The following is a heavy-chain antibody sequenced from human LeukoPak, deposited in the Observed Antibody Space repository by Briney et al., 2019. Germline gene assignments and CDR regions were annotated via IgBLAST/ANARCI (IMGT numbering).Heavy chain of an antibody. D-gene: IGHD3-3*01. J-gene: IGHJ4*02. CDR1: GFTFSSFA. Sequence: GRSLRLSCAASGFTFSSFAMHWVRQAPGKGLEWVAVISDDGSNKHYADSLKDRFTISRDNSKNTLYLRMNSLRGEDTAVYYCSREGEDDFWSAFDYWGQGTLVTVSS. V-gene: IGHV3-30*01. CDR3: SREGEDDFWSAFDY. CDR2: ISDDGSNK.